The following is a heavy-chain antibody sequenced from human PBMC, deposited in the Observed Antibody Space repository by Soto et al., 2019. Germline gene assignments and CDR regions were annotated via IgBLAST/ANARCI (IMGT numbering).Heavy chain of an antibody. J-gene: IGHJ4*02. CDR3: ARTRIAVASTTNPAFDY. Sequence: SETLSLTCTVSGGSISSSSYYWGWIRQPPGKGLEWIGSIYYSGSTYYNPSLKSRVTISVDTSKNQFSLKLSSVTAADTAVYYCARTRIAVASTTNPAFDYWGQGTLVTVSS. D-gene: IGHD6-19*01. V-gene: IGHV4-39*01. CDR1: GGSISSSSYY. CDR2: IYYSGST.